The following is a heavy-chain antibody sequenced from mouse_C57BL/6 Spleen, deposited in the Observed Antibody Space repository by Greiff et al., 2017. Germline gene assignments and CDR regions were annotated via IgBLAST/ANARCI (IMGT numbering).Heavy chain of an antibody. CDR1: GYAFSSSW. Sequence: QVQLQQSGPELVKPGASVKISCKASGYAFSSSWMNWVKQRPGKGLEWIGRIYPGDGDTNYNGKFKGKATLAADKSASTAYMQLSSLTSEDSAVYFCAREVGGYAMDYWGQGTSVTVSS. CDR2: IYPGDGDT. CDR3: AREVGGYAMDY. J-gene: IGHJ4*01. V-gene: IGHV1-82*01.